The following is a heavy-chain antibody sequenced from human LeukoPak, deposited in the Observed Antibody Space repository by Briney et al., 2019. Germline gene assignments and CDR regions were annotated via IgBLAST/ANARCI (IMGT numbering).Heavy chain of an antibody. CDR3: APYGANRLDP. J-gene: IGHJ5*02. V-gene: IGHV3-74*01. Sequence: GGSLRLSCAASGXTFSNYWMHWVRQVPGKGLVWVSRINSDGSSTSYADSVKGRFTISRDNAKNTLYLQMNSLRAEDTAVYYCAPYGANRLDPWGQGTLVTVSS. CDR2: INSDGSST. D-gene: IGHD4-23*01. CDR1: GXTFSNYW.